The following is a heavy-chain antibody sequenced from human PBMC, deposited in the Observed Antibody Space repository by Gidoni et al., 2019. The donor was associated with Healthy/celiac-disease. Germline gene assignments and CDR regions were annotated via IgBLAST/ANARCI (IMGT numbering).Heavy chain of an antibody. CDR3: ARGRQSYRITMVRGVSFDY. CDR2: INHSGST. Sequence: QVQLQQWGAGLLKPSETLSLTCAVYGGSFSGYYWSWIRQPPGKGLEWIGEINHSGSTNYNPSLKSRVTISVDTSKNQFSRKLSSVTAADTAVYYCARGRQSYRITMVRGVSFDYWGQGTLVTVSS. J-gene: IGHJ4*02. V-gene: IGHV4-34*01. D-gene: IGHD3-10*01. CDR1: GGSFSGYY.